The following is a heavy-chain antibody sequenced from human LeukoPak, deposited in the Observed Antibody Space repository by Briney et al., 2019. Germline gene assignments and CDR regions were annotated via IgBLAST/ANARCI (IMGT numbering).Heavy chain of an antibody. CDR1: GGSISSYY. Sequence: SETLSLTCTVSGGSISSYYWSWIRQPPGKGLEWIGYIYYSGSTNYNPSLKSPVTISVDTSKNQFSLKLSSVTAADTAVHYCARGRRTAYRDSFDYWGRGPWVTVSS. CDR3: ARGRRTAYRDSFDY. V-gene: IGHV4-59*01. CDR2: IYYSGST. J-gene: IGHJ4*02. D-gene: IGHD2-2*01.